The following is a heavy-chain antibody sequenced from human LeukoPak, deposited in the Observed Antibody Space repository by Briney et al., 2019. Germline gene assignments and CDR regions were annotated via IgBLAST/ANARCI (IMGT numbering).Heavy chain of an antibody. J-gene: IGHJ5*02. CDR2: INPNSGGT. CDR3: ARDRVFGVVFGRFDP. V-gene: IGHV1-2*02. Sequence: ASVKVSCKASGYTFTGYYLHWVRQAPGQGLEWMGWINPNSGGTSYAQKFQGRVSMTRDTSISTVYMELNGLRSDDTAIYYCARDRVFGVVFGRFDPWGQGTLVTVST. D-gene: IGHD3-3*01. CDR1: GYTFTGYY.